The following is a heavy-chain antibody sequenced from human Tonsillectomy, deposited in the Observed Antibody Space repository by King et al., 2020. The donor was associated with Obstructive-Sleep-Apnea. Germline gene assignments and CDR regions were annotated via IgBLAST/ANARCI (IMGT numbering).Heavy chain of an antibody. CDR1: GFTFSSYA. D-gene: IGHD3-3*01. Sequence: VQLVESGGGLVQPGGSLRLSCAASGFTFSSYAMSWVRQAPGKGLEWVSAISGSGGSTYYADSVKGRFTISRDNSKNTLYLQMNSLRAEDTAVYYCAKDGNYDFWSGYEGMDVWGQGTTVTVSS. CDR2: ISGSGGST. J-gene: IGHJ6*02. V-gene: IGHV3-23*04. CDR3: AKDGNYDFWSGYEGMDV.